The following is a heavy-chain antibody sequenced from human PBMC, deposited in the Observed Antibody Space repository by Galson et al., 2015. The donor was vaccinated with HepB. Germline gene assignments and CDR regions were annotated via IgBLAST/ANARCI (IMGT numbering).Heavy chain of an antibody. V-gene: IGHV4-34*01. D-gene: IGHD1-26*01. CDR2: INHSGST. CDR1: GGSFSGYY. Sequence: SETLSLTCAVYGGSFSGYYWSWIRQPPGKGLEWIGEINHSGSTNYNPSLKSRVTISVDTSKNQFSLKLSSVTAADTAVYYCARTNTVGAKLGVDYWGQGTLVTVSS. J-gene: IGHJ4*02. CDR3: ARTNTVGAKLGVDY.